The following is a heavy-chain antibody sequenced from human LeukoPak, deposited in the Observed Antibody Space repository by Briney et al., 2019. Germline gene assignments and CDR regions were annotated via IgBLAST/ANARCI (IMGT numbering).Heavy chain of an antibody. J-gene: IGHJ4*02. CDR3: TRGNMYDPDF. CDR1: GFSFSDYY. CDR2: SRNKANSYTT. Sequence: GGSLRLSCAASGFSFSDYYMDWFRQTPEKGLEWVARSRNKANSYTTEYAASVRDRFTISRDDSKCSLYLQMNSLKTEDTAVYYCTRGNMYDPDFWGQGALVTVSS. D-gene: IGHD2/OR15-2a*01. V-gene: IGHV3-72*01.